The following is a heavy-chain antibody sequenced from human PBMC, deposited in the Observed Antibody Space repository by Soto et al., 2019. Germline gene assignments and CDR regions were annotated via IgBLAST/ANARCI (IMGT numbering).Heavy chain of an antibody. Sequence: SGPTLVNPTQTLTLTCTFSGFSLSTSGMCVSWIRQPPGKALEWLALIDWDDDKYYSTSLKTRLTISKDTSKNQVVLTMTNMDPVGTATYYCARIKGSGSYIRNGMDVWGQGTTVTVSS. CDR3: ARIKGSGSYIRNGMDV. CDR2: IDWDDDK. D-gene: IGHD3-10*01. J-gene: IGHJ6*02. CDR1: GFSLSTSGMC. V-gene: IGHV2-70*01.